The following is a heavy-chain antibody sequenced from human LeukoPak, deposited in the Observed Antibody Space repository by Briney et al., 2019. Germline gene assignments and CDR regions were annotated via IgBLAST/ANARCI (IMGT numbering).Heavy chain of an antibody. V-gene: IGHV3-7*01. J-gene: IGHJ3*02. CDR3: AREAGYYDILTGPIDAFDI. CDR2: IKQDGSEK. Sequence: PGGSLRLSCAASGFTFSSYWMSWVRQDPGKGLEWVANIKQDGSEKYYVVSVKGRFTISRDNAKNSLYLQMNSLRAEDTAVYYCAREAGYYDILTGPIDAFDIWGQGTMVTVSS. CDR1: GFTFSSYW. D-gene: IGHD3-9*01.